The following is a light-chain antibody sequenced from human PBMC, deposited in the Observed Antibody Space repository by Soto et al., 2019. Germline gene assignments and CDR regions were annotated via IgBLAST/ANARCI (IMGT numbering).Light chain of an antibody. CDR2: EVS. V-gene: IGLV2-14*01. CDR1: SSDVGGYNY. Sequence: QSALTQPASVSGSPGQSITISCTGTSSDVGGYNYVSWYQQHPGKAPQLMIYEVSNRPSGVSNRFSGSKSGNTASLTISGLQAEDEAAYSCSSYTSSSTEVFGTGTKLTVL. J-gene: IGLJ1*01. CDR3: SSYTSSSTEV.